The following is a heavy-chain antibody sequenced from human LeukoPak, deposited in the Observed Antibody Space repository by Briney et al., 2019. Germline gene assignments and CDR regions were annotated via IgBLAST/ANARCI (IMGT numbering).Heavy chain of an antibody. Sequence: SETLSLTCTVSGGSISSYYWSWIRQPPGKGLEWIGYIYYTGSTNYNPSLKSRVTVSVDTSKNQFSLKLSSVTAADTAVYYCARYLHYSDSSGLSTHDAFDIWGQGTMVTVSS. J-gene: IGHJ3*02. D-gene: IGHD3-22*01. CDR1: GGSISSYY. V-gene: IGHV4-59*12. CDR3: ARYLHYSDSSGLSTHDAFDI. CDR2: IYYTGST.